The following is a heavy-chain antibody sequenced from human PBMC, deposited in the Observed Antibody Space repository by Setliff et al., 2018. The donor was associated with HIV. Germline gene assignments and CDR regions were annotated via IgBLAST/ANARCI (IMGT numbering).Heavy chain of an antibody. Sequence: GGSLRLSCAASGFAFGSFAMSWIRQAPGKALEWVSSITDDGLSTFYAGSVRGRFTLSRDNSRNTLFLQMNSLRGEDTALYYCVLGGHSSGWGVSWGQGTLVTVSS. V-gene: IGHV3-23*01. CDR3: VLGGHSSGWGVS. D-gene: IGHD6-19*01. CDR2: ITDDGLST. J-gene: IGHJ5*02. CDR1: GFAFGSFA.